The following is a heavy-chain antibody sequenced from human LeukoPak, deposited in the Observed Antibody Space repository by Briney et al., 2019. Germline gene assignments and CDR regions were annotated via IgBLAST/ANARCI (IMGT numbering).Heavy chain of an antibody. J-gene: IGHJ4*02. CDR2: IIPIFGTA. CDR3: AGSLKFITMIPHY. Sequence: SVKVSCKASGGTFSSYAISWVRQAPGQGLEWMGGIIPIFGTANYAQKFQGKVTITADESTSTAYMELSSLRSEDTAVFYCAGSLKFITMIPHYWGQGTLVTVSS. D-gene: IGHD3-22*01. CDR1: GGTFSSYA. V-gene: IGHV1-69*13.